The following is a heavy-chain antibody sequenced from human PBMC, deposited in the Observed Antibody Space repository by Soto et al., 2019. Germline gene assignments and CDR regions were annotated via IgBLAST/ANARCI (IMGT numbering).Heavy chain of an antibody. J-gene: IGHJ4*02. CDR1: GFTFSSYG. CDR3: AKDAGYCSGGSCYYFDY. CDR2: LSYDGSNK. Sequence: GGSLRLSCAASGFTFSSYGMHWVRQAPGKGLEWVAVLSYDGSNKYYADSGKGRFTISRDNSKNTLYLQMNSLRAEDTAVYYCAKDAGYCSGGSCYYFDYWGQGTLVTVSS. D-gene: IGHD2-15*01. V-gene: IGHV3-30*18.